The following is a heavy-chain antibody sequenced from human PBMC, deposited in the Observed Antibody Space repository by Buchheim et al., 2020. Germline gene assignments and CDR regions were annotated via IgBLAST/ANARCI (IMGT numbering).Heavy chain of an antibody. J-gene: IGHJ4*02. D-gene: IGHD6-13*01. V-gene: IGHV3-43*01. CDR2: ISRDGGST. Sequence: EVQLVESGGVVVQPGGSLRLSCAASGFTFDDYTMHWVRQAPGKGLEWVSLISRDGGSTYYADSVKGRFTISRDNSKNSLYLQMNSLRTEDTALYYCAKDFGIAAAGSYYFDYWGQGTL. CDR3: AKDFGIAAAGSYYFDY. CDR1: GFTFDDYT.